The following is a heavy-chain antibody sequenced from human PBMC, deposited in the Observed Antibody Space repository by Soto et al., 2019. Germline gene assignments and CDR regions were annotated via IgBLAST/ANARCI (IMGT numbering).Heavy chain of an antibody. Sequence: LSLTWTVLGCSIRSSSAFWVWNSKPPGKGLERIGNVYYSGTTYYNPSLKGRVTVAMDTSKNQFSLKLSSVAAADSATYFCARHADVIGHCTYDSCHGSYHFGMDVWGQGTTVSVSS. CDR3: ARHADVIGHCTYDSCHGSYHFGMDV. V-gene: IGHV4-39*01. CDR2: VYYSGTT. D-gene: IGHD2-8*01. J-gene: IGHJ6*02. CDR1: GCSIRSSSAF.